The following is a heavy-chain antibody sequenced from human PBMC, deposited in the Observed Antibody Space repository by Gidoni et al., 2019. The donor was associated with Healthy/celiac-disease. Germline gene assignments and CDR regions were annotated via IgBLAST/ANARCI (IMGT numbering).Heavy chain of an antibody. CDR3: AKRIRDGYYYFDY. V-gene: IGHV3-23*01. CDR2: ISGSGGST. D-gene: IGHD5-12*01. Sequence: EVQLLESGGGLVQPGGSLRLSCAASGFTFSSYAMSWVRQAPGKGVEWVSAISGSGGSTYYADSVKGRFTISRDNSKNTLYLQMNSLRAEDTAVYYCAKRIRDGYYYFDYWGQGTLVTVSS. CDR1: GFTFSSYA. J-gene: IGHJ4*02.